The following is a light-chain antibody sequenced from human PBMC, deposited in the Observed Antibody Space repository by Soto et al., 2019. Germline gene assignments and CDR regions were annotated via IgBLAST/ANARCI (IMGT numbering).Light chain of an antibody. CDR1: QSVSNNY. CDR3: QQYGGSPLVT. Sequence: EIVLTQSPGTLSLSPGQRATLSCRASQSVSNNYLAWYQQKAGQAPRLVISGASNRATGIPDRFSGSGSGTDFTLTIDRLEPEDFAVYYCQQYGGSPLVTFGGGTKVEIK. CDR2: GAS. J-gene: IGKJ4*01. V-gene: IGKV3-20*01.